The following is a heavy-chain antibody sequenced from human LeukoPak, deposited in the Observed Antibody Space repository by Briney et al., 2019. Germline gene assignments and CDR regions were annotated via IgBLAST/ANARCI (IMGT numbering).Heavy chain of an antibody. J-gene: IGHJ4*02. CDR2: IYSGGST. Sequence: PGVSLRLSCAASGFTVSSNYRSWVRQAPGKGLEWVSVIYSGGSTYYADSVKGRFTISRDNSKNTLYLQMNSLRAEDTAVYYCATTVTSGTGDYWGQGTLVTVSS. V-gene: IGHV3-53*01. D-gene: IGHD4-17*01. CDR1: GFTVSSNY. CDR3: ATTVTSGTGDY.